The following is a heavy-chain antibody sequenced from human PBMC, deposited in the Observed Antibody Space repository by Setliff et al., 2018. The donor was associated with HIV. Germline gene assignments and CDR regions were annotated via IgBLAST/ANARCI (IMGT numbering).Heavy chain of an antibody. CDR2: ISSDSDTI. J-gene: IGHJ6*02. V-gene: IGHV3-48*01. CDR1: GGSFSGYY. CDR3: AREGRITSFGVIIPGSNALDV. Sequence: ETLSLTCDVYGGSFSGYYWSWVRQAPGKGLEWISYISSDSDTIYYADSVKGRFTISRDNAKNSLSLQMNSLRPEDTAVYYCAREGRITSFGVIIPGSNALDVWGQGTTVTVSS. D-gene: IGHD3-3*01.